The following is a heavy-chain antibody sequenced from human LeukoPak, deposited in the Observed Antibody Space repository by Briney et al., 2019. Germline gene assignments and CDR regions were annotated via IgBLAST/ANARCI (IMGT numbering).Heavy chain of an antibody. Sequence: ASVKVSCKASGYTFTSYGISWVRQAPGQGLEWMGWINPNSGGTNYAQKFQGRVTMTRDTSISTAYMELSRLRSDDTAVYYCAREYSSSSYLSLDCWGQGTLVTVSS. J-gene: IGHJ4*02. CDR3: AREYSSSSYLSLDC. CDR1: GYTFTSYG. CDR2: INPNSGGT. D-gene: IGHD6-6*01. V-gene: IGHV1-2*02.